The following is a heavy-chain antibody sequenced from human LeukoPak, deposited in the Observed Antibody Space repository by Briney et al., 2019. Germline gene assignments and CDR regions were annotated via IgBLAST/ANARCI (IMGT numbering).Heavy chain of an antibody. CDR3: ARSYCSGDCYSAFDI. CDR1: VGSFSGHY. Sequence: SSETLSLTCAVYVGSFSGHYWSWIRQPPGKGLEWIGEINHSGSTNYNPSLKSRVTMSVDTSKNQFSLELGSVSAADTAVYFCARSYCSGDCYSAFDIWSQGTTVVVSS. V-gene: IGHV4-34*01. J-gene: IGHJ3*02. D-gene: IGHD2-21*02. CDR2: INHSGST.